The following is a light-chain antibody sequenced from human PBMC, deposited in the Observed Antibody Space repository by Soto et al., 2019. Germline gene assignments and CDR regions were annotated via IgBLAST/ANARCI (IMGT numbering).Light chain of an antibody. Sequence: SALTQPASVSGSPGQSITISCTGTSSDVGSYNLDSWYQQHPGKAPKLMIYEVSKRPSGVSNRFSGSKSGNTASLTISGLQAEDEADYYCCSYAGSSTYVFGTGTKVTVL. CDR1: SSDVGSYNL. V-gene: IGLV2-23*02. CDR3: CSYAGSSTYV. CDR2: EVS. J-gene: IGLJ1*01.